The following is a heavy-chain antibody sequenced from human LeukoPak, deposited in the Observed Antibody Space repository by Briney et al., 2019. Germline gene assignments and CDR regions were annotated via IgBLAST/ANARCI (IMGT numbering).Heavy chain of an antibody. CDR3: ARVRYYYDSSGYYPPYWYFDL. CDR2: IYYSGST. J-gene: IGHJ2*01. V-gene: IGHV4-59*01. D-gene: IGHD3-22*01. Sequence: GSLRLSCAASGFTFSSSAMSWVRQVPGKGLEWIGYIYYSGSTNYNPSLKSRVTISVDTSKNQFSLKLSSVTAADTAVYYCARVRYYYDSSGYYPPYWYFDLWGRGTLITVSS. CDR1: GFTFSSSA.